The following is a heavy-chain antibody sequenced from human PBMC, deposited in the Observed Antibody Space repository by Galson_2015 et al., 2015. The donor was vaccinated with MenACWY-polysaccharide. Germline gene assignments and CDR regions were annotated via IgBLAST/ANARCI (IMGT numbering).Heavy chain of an antibody. V-gene: IGHV4-59*02. CDR2: IFYTGST. CDR1: GCSVKNSY. CDR3: ARGRALTDY. J-gene: IGHJ4*02. Sequence: ETLSLTCSLSGCSVKNSYWSWFRQPPGKGLEWIGYIFYTGSTTYNPSLKSRVTISIDASESHFSLNLTSVTAADTAVYYCARGRALTDYWGQGTLVTVSS.